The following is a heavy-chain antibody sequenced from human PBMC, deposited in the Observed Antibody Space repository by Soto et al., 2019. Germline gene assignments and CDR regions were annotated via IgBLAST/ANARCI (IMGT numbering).Heavy chain of an antibody. CDR3: ARDQLYYNDISGRPLNAFDV. V-gene: IGHV3-48*01. CDR2: IGLGSSTK. Sequence: GGSLRLSCAAAGFAFRNYGMNWVRQAPGKGLEWVSYIGLGSSTKYYADSVEGRFTISRDNAKNSLYLQMNSLRAEDTAVNYCARDQLYYNDISGRPLNAFDVWGQGTMVTV. D-gene: IGHD3-22*01. J-gene: IGHJ3*01. CDR1: GFAFRNYG.